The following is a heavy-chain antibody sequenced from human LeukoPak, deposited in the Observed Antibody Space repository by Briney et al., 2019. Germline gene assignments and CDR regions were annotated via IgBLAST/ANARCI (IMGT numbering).Heavy chain of an antibody. CDR1: GFTFSSYW. Sequence: GGSLRLSCAASGFTFSSYWMSWVRQAPGKGLEWVANIKQDGSEKYYVDSVKGRFTISRDNAKNSLYLQMNSLRAEDTAVYYCAKDLYDFWDNFTADWGQGTLVTVSS. J-gene: IGHJ4*02. D-gene: IGHD3-3*01. CDR3: AKDLYDFWDNFTAD. V-gene: IGHV3-7*01. CDR2: IKQDGSEK.